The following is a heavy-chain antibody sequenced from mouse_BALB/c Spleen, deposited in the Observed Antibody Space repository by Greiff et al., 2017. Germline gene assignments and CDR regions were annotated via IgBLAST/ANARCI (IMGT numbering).Heavy chain of an antibody. Sequence: EVQRVESGPELVKPGASVKISCKASGYSFTGYFMNWVMQSHGKSLEWIGRINPYNGDTFYNQKFKGKATLTVDKSSSTAHMELRSLASEDSAVYYCARYGYDGAWFAYWGQGTLVTVSA. D-gene: IGHD2-2*01. CDR1: GYSFTGYF. J-gene: IGHJ3*01. CDR2: INPYNGDT. CDR3: ARYGYDGAWFAY. V-gene: IGHV1-20*02.